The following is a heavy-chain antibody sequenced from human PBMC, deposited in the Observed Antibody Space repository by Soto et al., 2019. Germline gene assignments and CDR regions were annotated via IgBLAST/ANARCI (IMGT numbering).Heavy chain of an antibody. D-gene: IGHD2-8*01. CDR1: GYSFTSYW. CDR3: ARQMGHPSYDAFDI. V-gene: IGHV5-51*01. CDR2: IYPGDSDT. Sequence: GESLKISCKGSGYSFTSYWIGWVRQMPGKGLEWMGIIYPGDSDTRYSPSFQGPVPISADKSISTAYLQWSSLKASDTAMYYSARQMGHPSYDAFDIWGQGTRVTVSS. J-gene: IGHJ3*02.